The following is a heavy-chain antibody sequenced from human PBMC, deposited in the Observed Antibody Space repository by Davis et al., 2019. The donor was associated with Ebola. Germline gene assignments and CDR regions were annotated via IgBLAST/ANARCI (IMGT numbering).Heavy chain of an antibody. CDR1: GYSFTSYW. CDR3: ATTQYYDILTGSNDAFDI. Sequence: PGGSLRLSCKGSGYSFTSYWIGWVRQMPGKGLEWMGRIDPSDSYTNYSPSFQGHVTISADKSISTAYLQWSSLKASDTAMYYCATTQYYDILTGSNDAFDIWGQGTMVTVSS. J-gene: IGHJ3*02. D-gene: IGHD3-9*01. V-gene: IGHV5-10-1*01. CDR2: IDPSDSYT.